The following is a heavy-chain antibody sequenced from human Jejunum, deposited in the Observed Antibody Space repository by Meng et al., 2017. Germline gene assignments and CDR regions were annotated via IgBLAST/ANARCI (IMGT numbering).Heavy chain of an antibody. V-gene: IGHV3-23*01. J-gene: IGHJ3*02. Sequence: GESLKISCAASGFTFSNYAITWVRQAPGQGLEGVSLISTTGDSSLYADSVKGRFTVSRNNSMNTLYLQMNGLRAGDTAVYYCAKRMATVTTWAFDIWGQGTMVTVSS. CDR2: ISTTGDSS. CDR3: AKRMATVTTWAFDI. CDR1: GFTFSNYA. D-gene: IGHD4-17*01.